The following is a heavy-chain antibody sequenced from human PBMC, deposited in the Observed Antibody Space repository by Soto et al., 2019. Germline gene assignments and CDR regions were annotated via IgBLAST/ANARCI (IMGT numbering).Heavy chain of an antibody. J-gene: IGHJ4*02. CDR3: ARAMSATVTTFDY. D-gene: IGHD4-17*01. CDR1: GGSISSYY. V-gene: IGHV4-59*01. CDR2: IYYSGST. Sequence: TLSLTCTVSGGSISSYYWSWIRQPPGKGLEWIGYIYYSGSTNYNPSLKSRVTISVDTPKNQFSLKLSSVTAADTAVYYCARAMSATVTTFDYWGQGTLVTVSS.